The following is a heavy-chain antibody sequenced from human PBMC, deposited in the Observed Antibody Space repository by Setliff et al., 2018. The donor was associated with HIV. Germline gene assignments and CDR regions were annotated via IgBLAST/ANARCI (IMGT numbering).Heavy chain of an antibody. V-gene: IGHV4-61*02. CDR2: IYTSGRT. CDR3: ARLIDVRIFDY. CDR1: GASVSSGHYY. Sequence: SETLSLTCTVSGASVSSGHYYRSWIRQPAGKELEWLGRIYTSGRTNYNPSFEGRVTISADTSKNQFSLKLNSVTAADTAVYYCARLIDVRIFDYWGQGTLVTVS. J-gene: IGHJ4*02.